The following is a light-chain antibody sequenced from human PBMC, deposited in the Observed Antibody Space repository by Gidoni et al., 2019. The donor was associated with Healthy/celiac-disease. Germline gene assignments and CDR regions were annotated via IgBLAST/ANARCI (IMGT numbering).Light chain of an antibody. V-gene: IGKV3-15*01. J-gene: IGKJ4*01. CDR1: QSVSSN. CDR3: QQYNNWPPLT. CDR2: GAS. Sequence: EILMPQSPATLSVSPGERATLSCRARQSVSSNLAWYQQKPGQAPRLLIYGASTRATGIPARFSGSGSGTEFTLTISSLQSEDFAVYYCQQYNNWPPLTFGGXTKVEIK.